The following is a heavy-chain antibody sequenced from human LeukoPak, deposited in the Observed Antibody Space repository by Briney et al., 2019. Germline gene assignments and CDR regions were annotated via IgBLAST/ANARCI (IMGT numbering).Heavy chain of an antibody. D-gene: IGHD3-22*01. J-gene: IGHJ4*02. Sequence: ASVRVSCKASGYTFTAYHMHWVRQAPGQGLAWMGIINTNDGSTNYTQRLQGRVTMTRDRSTSTVYMELCSLRSEDTAVYYYARGTQIDSSVYYAGHFDYWGQGTLVTVSS. CDR2: INTNDGST. CDR3: ARGTQIDSSVYYAGHFDY. V-gene: IGHV1-46*01. CDR1: GYTFTAYH.